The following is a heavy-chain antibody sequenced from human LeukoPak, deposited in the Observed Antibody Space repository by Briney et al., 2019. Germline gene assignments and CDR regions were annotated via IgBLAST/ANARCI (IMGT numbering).Heavy chain of an antibody. CDR3: TRHHTDGYNFWY. V-gene: IGHV3-11*04. CDR1: GFTFSDYY. Sequence: GGSLRLSCAASGFTFSDYYMSWVRQAPGKGLEWLSYISSSGRTIYYADSVKGRFTVSRDNAQSSLYLQMYSLRAEDTAVYYCTRHHTDGYNFWYWGPGALVTVSS. J-gene: IGHJ4*02. CDR2: ISSSGRTI. D-gene: IGHD5-24*01.